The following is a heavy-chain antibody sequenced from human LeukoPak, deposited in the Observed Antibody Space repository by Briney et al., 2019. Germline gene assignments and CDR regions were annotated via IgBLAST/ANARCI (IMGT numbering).Heavy chain of an antibody. D-gene: IGHD3-10*01. Sequence: PGGSLRLSCAASGFTFSSYGMHWVRQAPGKGLEWVAVIWYDGSNKYYADSVKGRFTISRDNSKNTLYLQMNSLRAEDTAVYYCAKDAFGSHGLDYWGQGTLVTVSS. V-gene: IGHV3-33*06. CDR2: IWYDGSNK. J-gene: IGHJ4*02. CDR3: AKDAFGSHGLDY. CDR1: GFTFSSYG.